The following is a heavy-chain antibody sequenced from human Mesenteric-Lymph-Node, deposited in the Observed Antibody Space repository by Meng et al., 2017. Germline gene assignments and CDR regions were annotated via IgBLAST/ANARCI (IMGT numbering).Heavy chain of an antibody. Sequence: QREESGPGLVNPSQTLSLTCTVSGGSISSSRHYWGWIRQPPGKGLEWIGSIYYSGSTYYNPSLRSRVTMSLDTSKNQFSLKLSSVTATDTAVYYCARHDGGYGDYFDHWGQGTLVTVSS. CDR1: GGSISSSRHY. CDR3: ARHDGGYGDYFDH. D-gene: IGHD5-12*01. CDR2: IYYSGST. J-gene: IGHJ4*02. V-gene: IGHV4-39*01.